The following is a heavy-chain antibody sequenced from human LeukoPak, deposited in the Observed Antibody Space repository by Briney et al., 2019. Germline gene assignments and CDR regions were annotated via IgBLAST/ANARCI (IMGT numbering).Heavy chain of an antibody. Sequence: SVKASCKASGGTFSSYAISWVRQAPGQGLEWMGRIIPILGIANYAQKFQGRVTITADKSTSTAYMELSSLRSEDTAVYYCARDSPQGIAVAGSHSWGQGTLVTVSS. CDR3: ARDSPQGIAVAGSHS. CDR2: IIPILGIA. D-gene: IGHD6-19*01. V-gene: IGHV1-69*04. CDR1: GGTFSSYA. J-gene: IGHJ4*02.